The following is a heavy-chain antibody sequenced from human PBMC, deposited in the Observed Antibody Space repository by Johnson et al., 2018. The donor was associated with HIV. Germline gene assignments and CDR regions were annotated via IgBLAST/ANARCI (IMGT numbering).Heavy chain of an antibody. CDR1: GFTFSSYA. Sequence: VQLVESGGGVVQPGRSLRLSCAASGFTFSSYAMHWVRQAPGKGLEWVANIKQDGSEKYYVDSVKGRFTISRDNAKNSLYLQMNSLRVEDTAVYYCTTDLASDAFDIWGQGTMVTVSS. J-gene: IGHJ3*02. CDR3: TTDLASDAFDI. CDR2: IKQDGSEK. V-gene: IGHV3-7*03.